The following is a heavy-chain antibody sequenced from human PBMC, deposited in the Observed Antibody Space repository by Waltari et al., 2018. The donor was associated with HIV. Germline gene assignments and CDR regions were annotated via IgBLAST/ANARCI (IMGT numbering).Heavy chain of an antibody. CDR3: ARPGGDSGSYGRFDY. CDR2: INSDGSST. V-gene: IGHV3-74*01. Sequence: EVQLVESGGGLIQPGGSLRLSCAASGFTFSSYWMHWVRQAPGKGLVWVSRINSDGSSTSYADAVKGRFTSSRDNAKNTLYLQMDSLRAEDTAVYYCARPGGDSGSYGRFDYWGQGTLVTVSS. J-gene: IGHJ4*02. CDR1: GFTFSSYW. D-gene: IGHD1-26*01.